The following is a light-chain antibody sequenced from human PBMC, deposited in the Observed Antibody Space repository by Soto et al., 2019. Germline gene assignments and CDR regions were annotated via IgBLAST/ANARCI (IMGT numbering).Light chain of an antibody. V-gene: IGLV2-8*01. J-gene: IGLJ1*01. CDR1: ISDVGGYNY. CDR2: EVN. Sequence: QSFLTQPPSASVSPGQSVAISCTGTISDVGGYNYVSWYQQHPGKAPKLMIYEVNKLPSGVPDRFSGSKSGNTASLTVSGLQAEDEADYYCSSYAGRSNVFGTGTKVTVL. CDR3: SSYAGRSNV.